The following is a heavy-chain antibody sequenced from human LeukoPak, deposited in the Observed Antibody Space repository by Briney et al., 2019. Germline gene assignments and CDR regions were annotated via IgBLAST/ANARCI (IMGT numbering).Heavy chain of an antibody. Sequence: SGTLSLTCTVSGGPISSSSYYWGWIRQPPGKGLEWIGSIYYSGSTYYIPSLKSRVTISVDTSKNQFSLKLSSVTAADTAVYYCARRRYYYGYFDYWGQGTLVTVSS. CDR2: IYYSGST. D-gene: IGHD3-10*01. J-gene: IGHJ4*02. CDR3: ARRRYYYGYFDY. CDR1: GGPISSSSYY. V-gene: IGHV4-39*01.